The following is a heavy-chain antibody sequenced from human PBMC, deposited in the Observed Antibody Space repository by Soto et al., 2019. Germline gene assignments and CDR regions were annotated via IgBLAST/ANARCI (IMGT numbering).Heavy chain of an antibody. Sequence: EMQLVESGGVVVQPVGSLRLSCAASGFTFDDYTMHWVRQVPGKGLGWVSTISWDGGTTYYADSVKGRFTISRDNSKSSLYLQMNGLRTEDSAFYYCAKGGDYCYFDLWGRGTLATVSS. CDR2: ISWDGGTT. CDR3: AKGGDYCYFDL. D-gene: IGHD3-16*01. J-gene: IGHJ2*01. CDR1: GFTFDDYT. V-gene: IGHV3-43*01.